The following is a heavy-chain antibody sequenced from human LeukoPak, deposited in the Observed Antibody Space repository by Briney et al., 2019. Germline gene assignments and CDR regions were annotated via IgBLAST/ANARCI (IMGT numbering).Heavy chain of an antibody. V-gene: IGHV1-69*05. D-gene: IGHD5-24*01. CDR1: GGTFSSYA. J-gene: IGHJ3*02. CDR3: ARWLEFGYDAFDI. CDR2: IIPIFGTA. Sequence: SVKVSCKASGGTFSSYAISWVRQAPGQGLEWMGRIIPIFGTANYAQKFQGRVTITTDESTSTAYMELSSLRSEDTAVYYCARWLEFGYDAFDIWGQGPMVTVSS.